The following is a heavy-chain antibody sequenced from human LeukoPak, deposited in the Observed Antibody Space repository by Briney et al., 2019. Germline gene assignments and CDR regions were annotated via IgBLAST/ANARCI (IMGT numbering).Heavy chain of an antibody. Sequence: GGSLRLSCAASGFTFSSYGMSWVRQAPGKGLEWVSTISGSGDNTYYADSVKGRFTISRDNSKNTLYLQMNSLRAEDTAVYYCAKVTYGSGTYGAFDYWGQGTLVTVSS. V-gene: IGHV3-23*01. CDR3: AKVTYGSGTYGAFDY. CDR1: GFTFSSYG. CDR2: ISGSGDNT. D-gene: IGHD3-10*01. J-gene: IGHJ4*02.